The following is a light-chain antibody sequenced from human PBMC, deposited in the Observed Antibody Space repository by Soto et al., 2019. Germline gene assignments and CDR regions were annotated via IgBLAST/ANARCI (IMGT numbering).Light chain of an antibody. Sequence: DIQMNQSPSSLSASVGDRVTITCQASQDISNYLNWYQQKPGKAPKLLIYDASNLETGVPSRFSGSGSGTDFTFTISSLQPEDIVTYYCQQYDNLPYTFGQGTKLEIK. V-gene: IGKV1-33*01. J-gene: IGKJ2*01. CDR1: QDISNY. CDR2: DAS. CDR3: QQYDNLPYT.